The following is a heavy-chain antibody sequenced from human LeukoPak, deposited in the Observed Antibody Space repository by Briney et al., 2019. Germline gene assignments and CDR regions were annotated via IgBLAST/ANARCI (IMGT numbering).Heavy chain of an antibody. J-gene: IGHJ6*04. CDR1: GYTFTSYG. Sequence: ASVMVSCKASGYTFTSYGISWVRQAPGQGLEWMGWISAYNGNTNYAQKLQGRVTMTTDTSTSTAYMELRSLRSDDTAVYYCARTPPPPYSGYDGFMDVWGKGTTVTVSS. V-gene: IGHV1-18*04. CDR2: ISAYNGNT. CDR3: ARTPPPPYSGYDGFMDV. D-gene: IGHD5-12*01.